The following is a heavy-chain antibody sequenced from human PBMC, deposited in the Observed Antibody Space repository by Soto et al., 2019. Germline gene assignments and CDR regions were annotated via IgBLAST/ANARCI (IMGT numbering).Heavy chain of an antibody. D-gene: IGHD3-9*01. J-gene: IGHJ4*02. Sequence: QSGGSLRLSCAASGFTFSSYGMHWVRQAPGKGLEWVAVISYDGSNKYYADSVKGRFTISRDNSKNTLYLQMNSLRAEDTAVYYCAKDHYDILTGYPDSQPLGYWGQGTLVTVSS. CDR3: AKDHYDILTGYPDSQPLGY. CDR1: GFTFSSYG. CDR2: ISYDGSNK. V-gene: IGHV3-30*18.